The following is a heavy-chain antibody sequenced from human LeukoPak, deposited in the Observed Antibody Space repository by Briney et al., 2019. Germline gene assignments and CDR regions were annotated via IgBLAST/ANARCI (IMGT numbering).Heavy chain of an antibody. V-gene: IGHV3-66*04. Sequence: GGSLCHSCVASGFTVSSTHMNWVRQAPGKGLEWVSLIYSGGTTYYADSVKDRFTISKDNSKSTLNLQMNSLRAEDTAVYYCARPYCRGYCSAGRCQCGIDGWGQASSLTVSS. CDR1: GFTVSSTH. D-gene: IGHD2-15*01. CDR2: IYSGGTT. J-gene: IGHJ6*02. CDR3: ARPYCRGYCSAGRCQCGIDG.